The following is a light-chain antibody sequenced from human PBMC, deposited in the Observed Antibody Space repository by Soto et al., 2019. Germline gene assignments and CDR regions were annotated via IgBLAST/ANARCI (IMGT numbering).Light chain of an antibody. Sequence: DIKLTQSPSFLSASVGDRVTITCRASQGISDSLAWYQQKPGKAPNLLIYDASTLQSGVPSRFSGSTSGTEFTLTISSLQPEDFATYYCQQFNVYPLTFGGGTKVGIK. V-gene: IGKV1-9*01. J-gene: IGKJ4*01. CDR1: QGISDS. CDR3: QQFNVYPLT. CDR2: DAS.